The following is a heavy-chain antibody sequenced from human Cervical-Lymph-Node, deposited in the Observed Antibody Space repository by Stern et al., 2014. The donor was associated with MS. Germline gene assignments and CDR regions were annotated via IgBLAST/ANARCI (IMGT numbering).Heavy chain of an antibody. D-gene: IGHD3-9*01. CDR2: RWKDGSNK. Sequence: VQLVESGGGVVQPGRSLKLSCAASGFTFSSYGMHWVRQAPGKGLEGEAVRWKDGSNKYYADSVKDRFTISRDNSKNTLYLQMNSLRGEDTAVYYCARGGDYDILTEEIYYYYGMDVWGRGTTVTVSS. V-gene: IGHV3-33*01. J-gene: IGHJ6*02. CDR3: ARGGDYDILTEEIYYYYGMDV. CDR1: GFTFSSYG.